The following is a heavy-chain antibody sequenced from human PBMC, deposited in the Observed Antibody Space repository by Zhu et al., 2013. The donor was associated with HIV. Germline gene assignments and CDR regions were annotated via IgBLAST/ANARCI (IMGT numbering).Heavy chain of an antibody. V-gene: IGHV1-46*01. CDR2: INPSGSGT. CDR1: GYTFTGYY. D-gene: IGHD6-13*01. Sequence: QVQLVQSGAEVKKPGASVKVSCKASGYTFTGYYIHWVRQAPGQGLEWMGIINPSGSGTTFASNFQGRVTMTSDTSARTVYMELSSLRSDDTAIYYCARDARISAGGTVSYYGMDVWGQGTTVAVSS. J-gene: IGHJ6*02. CDR3: ARDARISAGGTVSYYGMDV.